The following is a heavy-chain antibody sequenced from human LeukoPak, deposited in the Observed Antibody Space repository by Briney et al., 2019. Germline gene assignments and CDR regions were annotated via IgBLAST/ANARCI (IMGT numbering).Heavy chain of an antibody. CDR2: ITSSSSYT. Sequence: PGGSLRLSCAAPGITFSNYNMNWVRQAPGKGPEWISSITSSSSYTFYADSVKGRFTISRDNAKNSLYLQMNSLRVEDTAIYYCARDPYNGAYSEGYYYYYMDVWGKGTTVTVSS. D-gene: IGHD1-1*01. CDR3: ARDPYNGAYSEGYYYYYMDV. CDR1: GITFSNYN. J-gene: IGHJ6*03. V-gene: IGHV3-21*01.